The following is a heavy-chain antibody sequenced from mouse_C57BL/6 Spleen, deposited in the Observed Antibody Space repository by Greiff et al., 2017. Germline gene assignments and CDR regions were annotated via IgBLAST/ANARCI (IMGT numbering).Heavy chain of an antibody. Sequence: QVQLQQPGAELVKPGASVKISCKASGYAFSSYWMNWVKQRPGKGLEWIGQIYPGDGDTNYNGKFKGKATLTADKSSSTAYMQLSSLTSEDSAVYFCAREGITTVPDYWGQGTTLTVSS. CDR3: AREGITTVPDY. D-gene: IGHD1-1*01. V-gene: IGHV1-80*01. CDR1: GYAFSSYW. J-gene: IGHJ2*01. CDR2: IYPGDGDT.